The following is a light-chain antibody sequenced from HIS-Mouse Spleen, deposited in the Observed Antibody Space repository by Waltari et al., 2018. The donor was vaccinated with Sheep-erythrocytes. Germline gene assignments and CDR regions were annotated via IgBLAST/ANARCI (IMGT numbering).Light chain of an antibody. J-gene: IGLJ2*01. CDR3: CSYAGSSTLV. CDR2: EGS. Sequence: QSALTQPASVSGSPGQSITISCTGTSSDVGSYNLVSWYQQHPGKAPKLMIYEGSKRHSGVSNRFSVSKSGNTASLTISGLQAEDEADYYCCSYAGSSTLVFGGGTKLTVL. CDR1: SSDVGSYNL. V-gene: IGLV2-23*01.